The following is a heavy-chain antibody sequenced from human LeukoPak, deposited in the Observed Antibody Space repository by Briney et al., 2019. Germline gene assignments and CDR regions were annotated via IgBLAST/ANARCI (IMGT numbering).Heavy chain of an antibody. CDR1: GFTFTNAW. CDR3: ATDLGLTMIRGVIVH. D-gene: IGHD3-10*01. Sequence: GGSLRPSCAPSGFTFTNAWMTWVRQAPGKGLEWVGRIKSKGDGETTDYAAPVKGRFTMSRDDSEATLYLKMNSLKAEDTAVYYCATDLGLTMIRGVIVHWGQGALVTVSS. V-gene: IGHV3-15*01. CDR2: IKSKGDGETT. J-gene: IGHJ4*02.